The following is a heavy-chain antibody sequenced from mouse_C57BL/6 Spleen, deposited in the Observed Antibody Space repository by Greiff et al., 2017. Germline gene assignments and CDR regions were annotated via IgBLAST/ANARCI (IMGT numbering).Heavy chain of an antibody. V-gene: IGHV1-53*01. Sequence: QVQLKQPGTELVKPGASVKLSCKASGYTFTSYWMHWVKQRPGQGLEWIGNINPSNGGTNYNEKFKSKATLTVDKSSTTAYMQLSSPTSEDSAVYYFARWGAAQATDYWGQGTTLTVSS. D-gene: IGHD3-2*02. CDR1: GYTFTSYW. J-gene: IGHJ2*01. CDR3: ARWGAAQATDY. CDR2: INPSNGGT.